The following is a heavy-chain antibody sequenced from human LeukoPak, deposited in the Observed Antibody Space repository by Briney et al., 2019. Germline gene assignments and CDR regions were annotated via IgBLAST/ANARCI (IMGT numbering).Heavy chain of an antibody. CDR2: IIPIFGTA. Sequence: ASVKVSCKASGGTFSSYAISWVRQAPGQGLEWMGRIIPIFGTANYAQKFQGRVTITTDESTSTAYMELSSLRSEDTAVYYCAREGDYGDYSGGFDYWGQGTLVTASS. CDR3: AREGDYGDYSGGFDY. D-gene: IGHD4-17*01. J-gene: IGHJ4*02. V-gene: IGHV1-69*05. CDR1: GGTFSSYA.